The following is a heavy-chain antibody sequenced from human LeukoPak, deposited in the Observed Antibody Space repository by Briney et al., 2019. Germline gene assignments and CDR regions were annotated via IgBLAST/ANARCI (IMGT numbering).Heavy chain of an antibody. CDR1: GFTFSSYA. Sequence: GGSLRLSCAASGFTFSSYAMTWVRQAPGKGLEWVSVITGSGDNTHYAASVEGRFTVSRDNSKNTLYLQMNSLRDEDSAVYHCAKGNSGSRYSGLDYWGQGALVTVSS. D-gene: IGHD2-15*01. J-gene: IGHJ4*02. CDR3: AKGNSGSRYSGLDY. V-gene: IGHV3-23*01. CDR2: ITGSGDNT.